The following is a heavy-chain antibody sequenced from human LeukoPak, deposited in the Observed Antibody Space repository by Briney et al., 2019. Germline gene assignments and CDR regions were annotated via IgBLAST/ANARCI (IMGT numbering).Heavy chain of an antibody. J-gene: IGHJ4*02. V-gene: IGHV4-59*08. D-gene: IGHD6-19*01. CDR3: ARYGGSGWVIDK. CDR2: IYYNGAT. CDR1: GGSISSDY. Sequence: SETLSLTCTVSGGSISSDYWTWIRQLPTKGLEWIGYIYYNGATSYNPSLKSRVTMSVDTSKKHFSLKMTSVTAADTAVYYCARYGGSGWVIDKWGQGTPVTVSS.